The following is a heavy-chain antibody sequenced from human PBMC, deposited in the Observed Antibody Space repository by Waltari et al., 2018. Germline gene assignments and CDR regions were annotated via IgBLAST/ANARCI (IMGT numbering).Heavy chain of an antibody. J-gene: IGHJ3*02. CDR3: ARDLGGSSTTHAFDI. CDR1: GYTFTGYY. Sequence: QVQLVQSGAEVQKPGASVKVSCKASGYTFTGYYMPWVRQAPGQGLEWMGWINPNSGGTNYAQKFQGRVTMTRDTSISTAYMELSRLRSDDTAVYYCARDLGGSSTTHAFDIWGQGTMVTVSS. CDR2: INPNSGGT. D-gene: IGHD1-26*01. V-gene: IGHV1-2*02.